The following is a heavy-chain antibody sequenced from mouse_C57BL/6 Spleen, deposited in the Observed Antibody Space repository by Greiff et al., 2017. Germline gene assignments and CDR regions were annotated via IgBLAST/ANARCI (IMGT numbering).Heavy chain of an antibody. CDR3: ARFLYYGSRSYYAMDY. J-gene: IGHJ4*01. CDR1: GFTFTDYY. D-gene: IGHD1-1*01. V-gene: IGHV7-3*01. Sequence: EVMLVESGGGLVQPGGSLSLSCAASGFTFTDYYMSWVRQPPGKALEWLGFIRNKANGYTTEYSASVKGRFTISRDNSQSILYLQMNALRAEDSATYYCARFLYYGSRSYYAMDYWGQGTSVTVSS. CDR2: IRNKANGYTT.